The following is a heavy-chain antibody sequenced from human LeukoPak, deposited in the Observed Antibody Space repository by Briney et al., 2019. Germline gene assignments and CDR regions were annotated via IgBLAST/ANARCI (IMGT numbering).Heavy chain of an antibody. CDR3: ARRLYSSSSFDY. CDR2: ISSGGSTI. CDR1: GFTFSSYE. Sequence: PGGSLRLSCAASGFTFSSYEMNWVRQAPGKGLEWVSYISSGGSTIYYADSVRGRFTISRDKAKNSLYLQMNSLRAEDTAVYYCARRLYSSSSFDYWGQGTLVTVSS. J-gene: IGHJ4*02. D-gene: IGHD6-6*01. V-gene: IGHV3-48*03.